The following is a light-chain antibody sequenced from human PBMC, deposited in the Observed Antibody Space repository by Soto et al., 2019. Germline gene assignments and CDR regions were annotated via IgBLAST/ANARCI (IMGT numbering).Light chain of an antibody. J-gene: IGKJ1*01. CDR1: QSITMW. CDR2: KTS. CDR3: QHWTDYSWT. V-gene: IGKV1-5*03. Sequence: DIHMTQSHSTLSASVGDRVTITCRASQSITMWLAWYQQKPGKAPNLLHYKTSSLESGVPSRFSGSGSGTEFTLTISSLQPEDFATYYCQHWTDYSWTFGQGAKVEVK.